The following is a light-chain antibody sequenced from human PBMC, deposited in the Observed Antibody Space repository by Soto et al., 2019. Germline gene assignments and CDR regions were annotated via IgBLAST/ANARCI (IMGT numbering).Light chain of an antibody. J-gene: IGLJ2*01. V-gene: IGLV2-14*01. Sequence: QSVLTQPASVSGSPGQSITISCTGTSRDVGGYNYVSWHQQHPGKAPKVIITEVSNLPSGVSNRFSGSKSGNTASLTISGLQAEDEADYYCSSYVNYNGFVIFGGGTKVTVL. CDR2: EVS. CDR3: SSYVNYNGFVI. CDR1: SRDVGGYNY.